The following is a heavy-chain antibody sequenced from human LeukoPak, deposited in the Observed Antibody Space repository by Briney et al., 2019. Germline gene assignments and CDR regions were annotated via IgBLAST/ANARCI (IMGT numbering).Heavy chain of an antibody. Sequence: GGSLRLSCAASGFPFSDYVMHWVRQAPGKGLEWVSVIRYDGNNKYYADSVKGRFTISRDNSKNSLYLQMNSLRAEDTAVYYCARVKDSGSYYYYYYYMDVWGKGTTVTVSS. V-gene: IGHV3-33*01. CDR3: ARVKDSGSYYYYYYYMDV. D-gene: IGHD1-26*01. CDR1: GFPFSDYV. J-gene: IGHJ6*03. CDR2: IRYDGNNK.